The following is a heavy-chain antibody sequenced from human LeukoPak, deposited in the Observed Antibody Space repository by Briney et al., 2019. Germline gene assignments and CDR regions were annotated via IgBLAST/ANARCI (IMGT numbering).Heavy chain of an antibody. Sequence: ASVKVSCKASGYTFTSYYMHWVRQAPGQGLEWMGIINPSGGSTSYARKFQGRVTMTRYTSTSTVYMELSSLRSEDTAVYYCARRSSSLGFYWGQGTLVTVSS. V-gene: IGHV1-46*01. CDR1: GYTFTSYY. D-gene: IGHD6-13*01. J-gene: IGHJ4*02. CDR3: ARRSSSLGFY. CDR2: INPSGGST.